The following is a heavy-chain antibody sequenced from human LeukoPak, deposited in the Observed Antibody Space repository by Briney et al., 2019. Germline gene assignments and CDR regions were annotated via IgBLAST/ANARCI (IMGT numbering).Heavy chain of an antibody. J-gene: IGHJ4*02. CDR1: GFTFSSYS. CDR3: ARVEMATIGDY. Sequence: GGSLRLSCAASGFTFSSYSMNWVRQAPGKGLEWVSYISTSSSTIYYADSVKGRFTISRDNAKNSPYLQMNSLRVEDTAVYYCARVEMATIGDYWGQGTLVTVSS. V-gene: IGHV3-48*01. CDR2: ISTSSSTI. D-gene: IGHD5-24*01.